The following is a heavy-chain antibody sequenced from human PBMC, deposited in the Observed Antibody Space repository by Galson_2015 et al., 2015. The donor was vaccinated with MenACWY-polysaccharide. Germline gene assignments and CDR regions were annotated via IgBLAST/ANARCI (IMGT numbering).Heavy chain of an antibody. CDR2: IYSGGST. J-gene: IGHJ4*02. Sequence: SLRLSCAASAFTVSSNHMSWVRQAPGKGLEWVSVIYSGGSTYCADSVKGRFTISRDNSKNTLYLQMNSLRAVDTALYYCARLAVDNYFDYWGQGTLVAVSS. CDR3: ARLAVDNYFDY. D-gene: IGHD6-19*01. V-gene: IGHV3-66*01. CDR1: AFTVSSNH.